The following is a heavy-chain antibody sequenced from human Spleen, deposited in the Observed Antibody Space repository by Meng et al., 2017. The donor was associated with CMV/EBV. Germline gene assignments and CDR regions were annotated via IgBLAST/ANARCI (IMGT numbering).Heavy chain of an antibody. CDR1: GYTLTGYY. V-gene: IGHV1-2*02. CDR2: INPNSGGT. J-gene: IGHJ4*02. Sequence: ASVKVSCKASGYTLTGYYMHWVRQAPGQGLEWMGWINPNSGGTNYAQKFQGRVTMTRDTSISTAYMELSRLRSDDTAVYYCARALVDTAMVTVDYWGQGTLVTVSS. CDR3: ARALVDTAMVTVDY. D-gene: IGHD5-18*01.